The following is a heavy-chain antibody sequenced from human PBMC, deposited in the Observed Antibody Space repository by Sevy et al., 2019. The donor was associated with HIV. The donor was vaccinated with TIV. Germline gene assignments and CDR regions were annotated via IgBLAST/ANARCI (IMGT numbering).Heavy chain of an antibody. CDR1: GGSISGYY. CDR3: TRSRVITGTFDY. D-gene: IGHD1-20*01. Sequence: SEILSLTCTVSGGSISGYYWSWIRQPPGKGLEWIGYISYSGSTNYNPSLKSRVTISVDTSKNEFSLKLSSVTAADMVVYYCTRSRVITGTFDYWGQGTLVTVSS. J-gene: IGHJ4*02. CDR2: ISYSGST. V-gene: IGHV4-59*01.